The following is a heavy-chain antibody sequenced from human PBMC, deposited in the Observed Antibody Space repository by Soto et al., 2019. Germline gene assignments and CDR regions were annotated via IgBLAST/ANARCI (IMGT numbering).Heavy chain of an antibody. CDR1: GYTFTYYP. D-gene: IGHD3-16*01. J-gene: IGHJ6*02. CDR2: INIGNGNT. Sequence: ASVKVSCKASGYTFTYYPIHWVRQAPGQRLEWMGWINIGNGNTASSQKFQDRVTITRETSASTVYMELSSLRSEDTAVYYCAREWGVYDYVWGTYLYAMDVWGQGTTVTVSS. CDR3: AREWGVYDYVWGTYLYAMDV. V-gene: IGHV1-3*04.